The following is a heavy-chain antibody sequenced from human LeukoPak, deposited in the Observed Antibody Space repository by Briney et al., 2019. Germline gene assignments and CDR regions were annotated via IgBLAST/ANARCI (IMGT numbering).Heavy chain of an antibody. CDR2: ISGSGGST. V-gene: IGHV3-23*01. D-gene: IGHD3-16*02. Sequence: GGSLRLSCAASGFTFSSYAMSWVRQAPGKGLEWVSAISGSGGSTYYADSVKGRFTISRDNSKNTLYLQMNSLRAEDTAVYYCAKDRPIMITFGGVIAVFDYWGQGTLVTVSS. CDR1: GFTFSSYA. CDR3: AKDRPIMITFGGVIAVFDY. J-gene: IGHJ4*02.